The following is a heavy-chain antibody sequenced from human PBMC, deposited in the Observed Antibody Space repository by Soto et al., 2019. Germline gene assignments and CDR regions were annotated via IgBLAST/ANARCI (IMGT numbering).Heavy chain of an antibody. J-gene: IGHJ4*02. D-gene: IGHD1-26*01. Sequence: QVQLVESGGGVVQPGRSLRLSCAASGFTFSSYGMHWVRQAPGKGLEWVAVISYDGSNKYYADSVKGRFTISRDTSRNTLYLQMNSLRAEDTAVYYCEKGHRIVGASNFDYWGQGTLVTVSS. CDR3: EKGHRIVGASNFDY. CDR2: ISYDGSNK. V-gene: IGHV3-30*18. CDR1: GFTFSSYG.